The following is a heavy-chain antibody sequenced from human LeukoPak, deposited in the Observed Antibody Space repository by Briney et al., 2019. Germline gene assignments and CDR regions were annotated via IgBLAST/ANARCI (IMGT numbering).Heavy chain of an antibody. D-gene: IGHD5-12*01. J-gene: IGHJ4*02. CDR1: GGSISSSSYY. V-gene: IGHV4-39*01. CDR2: IYYSRST. CDR3: ARHSTLAMIDY. Sequence: SETLSLTCTVSGGSISSSSYYWGWIRQPPGKGLKWIGSIYYSRSTYYNPSLKSRVTISVDTSKNQFSLKLSSVTAADTAVYYCARHSTLAMIDYWGQGTLVTVSS.